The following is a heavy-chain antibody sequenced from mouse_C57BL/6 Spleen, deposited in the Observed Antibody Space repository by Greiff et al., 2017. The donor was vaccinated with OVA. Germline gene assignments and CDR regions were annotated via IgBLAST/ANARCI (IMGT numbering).Heavy chain of an antibody. V-gene: IGHV1-66*01. CDR3: ARWAYYGNKGHYFDY. Sequence: QVQLQQSGPELVKPGASVKISCKASGYSFTSYYIHWVKQRPGQGLEWIGWIYPGSGNTKYNEKFKGKATLTADTSSSTAYMQLSSLTSEDSAVYYCARWAYYGNKGHYFDYWGQGTTLTVSS. CDR2: IYPGSGNT. J-gene: IGHJ2*01. D-gene: IGHD2-10*01. CDR1: GYSFTSYY.